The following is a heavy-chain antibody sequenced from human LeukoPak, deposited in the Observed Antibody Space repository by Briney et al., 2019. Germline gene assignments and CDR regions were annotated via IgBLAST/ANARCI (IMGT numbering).Heavy chain of an antibody. Sequence: PSETLSLTCSVSGASISSGVYYWGWIRQPPGKGLEWIGSIYYSGSTYYNPSLQSRVTMSVDTSKNQFSLKLSSVTTADTAIFYCASQIKTFYDSSPWYFDYWGQGILATVSS. CDR1: GASISSGVYY. D-gene: IGHD3-22*01. CDR3: ASQIKTFYDSSPWYFDY. J-gene: IGHJ4*02. V-gene: IGHV4-39*01. CDR2: IYYSGST.